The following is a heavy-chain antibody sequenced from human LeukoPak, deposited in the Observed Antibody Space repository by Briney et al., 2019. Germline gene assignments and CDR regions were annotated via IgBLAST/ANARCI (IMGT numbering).Heavy chain of an antibody. CDR2: IYYSGST. CDR3: ARAGPDCSGGSCYGVFDY. V-gene: IGHV4-31*03. D-gene: IGHD2-15*01. CDR1: GGSISSGAYY. J-gene: IGHJ4*02. Sequence: SETLSLTCTVSGGSISSGAYYWNWIRQHPGKGLEWIGYIYYSGSTYYTPALKSRVNISGDTSKNQFSLKLSSVTAADTAVYYCARAGPDCSGGSCYGVFDYWGQGTLVTVSS.